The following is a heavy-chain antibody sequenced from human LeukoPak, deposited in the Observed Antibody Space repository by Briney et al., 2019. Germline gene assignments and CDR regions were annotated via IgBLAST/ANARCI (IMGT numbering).Heavy chain of an antibody. D-gene: IGHD3-3*01. J-gene: IGHJ6*03. CDR2: IYYGGST. V-gene: IGHV4-39*07. CDR1: GGSISSSSYY. Sequence: SETLSLTCTVSGGSISSSSYYWGWIRQPPGKGLEWIGSIYYGGSTYYNPSLKSRVTISVDTSKNQFSLKLSSVTAADTAVYYCARELYDFWSGYYYYYYYMDVWGKGTTVTVSS. CDR3: ARELYDFWSGYYYYYYYMDV.